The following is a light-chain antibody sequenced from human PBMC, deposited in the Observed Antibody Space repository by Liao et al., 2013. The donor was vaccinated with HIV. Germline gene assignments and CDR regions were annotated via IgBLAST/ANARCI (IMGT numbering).Light chain of an antibody. CDR3: QVWDRSSDHMV. V-gene: IGLV3-21*04. CDR2: YDS. J-gene: IGLJ2*01. Sequence: SYELTQPPSVSVAPGKTARITCGGNNIGSKSVHWYQQKPGQAPVLVIYYDSDRPSGIPERFSGSNSGNTATLTISRVEGGDEADYYCQVWDRSSDHMVFGGGTKLTVL. CDR1: NIGSKS.